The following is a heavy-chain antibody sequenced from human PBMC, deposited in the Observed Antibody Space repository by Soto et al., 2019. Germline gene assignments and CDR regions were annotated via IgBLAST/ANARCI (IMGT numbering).Heavy chain of an antibody. CDR3: ARDGNGYSKGYYFDY. CDR2: IYHSGST. Sequence: QVQLQVSVPGLVKPSRTLSLTCAVSGGSISSSNWCSWVRQPPGKGLEWIGEIYHSGSTNYNPSLKRRVTISVDKSKNQFSLKLSSVTAAETAVYYCARDGNGYSKGYYFDYWGQGTLVTVSS. J-gene: IGHJ4*02. D-gene: IGHD6-13*01. CDR1: GGSISSSNW. V-gene: IGHV4-4*02.